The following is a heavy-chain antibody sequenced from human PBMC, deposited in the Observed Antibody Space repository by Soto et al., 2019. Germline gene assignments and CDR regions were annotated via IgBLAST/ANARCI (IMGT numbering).Heavy chain of an antibody. CDR2: INHSGST. J-gene: IGHJ6*02. CDR1: GGSFSGYY. Sequence: PSETLSLTCAVYGGSFSGYYWSWIRQPPGKGLEWIGEINHSGSTNYNPSLKSRVTISVDTSKNQFSLKLSSVTAADTAVYYCARFRSSGWYAGMDVWGQGTKVTVYS. D-gene: IGHD6-19*01. CDR3: ARFRSSGWYAGMDV. V-gene: IGHV4-34*01.